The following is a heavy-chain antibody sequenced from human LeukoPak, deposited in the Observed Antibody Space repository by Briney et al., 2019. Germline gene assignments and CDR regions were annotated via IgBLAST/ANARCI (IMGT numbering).Heavy chain of an antibody. CDR1: GGTFSSYA. CDR2: IIPIFGTA. CDR3: ARVRAKYYYDSSGYDHEAFDI. V-gene: IGHV1-69*05. D-gene: IGHD3-22*01. Sequence: GSSVTVSCKASGGTFSSYAISWVRQAPGQGLEWMGGIIPIFGTANYAQKFQGRVTITTDESTSTAYMELSSLRSEDTAVYYCARVRAKYYYDSSGYDHEAFDIWGQGTMVTVSS. J-gene: IGHJ3*02.